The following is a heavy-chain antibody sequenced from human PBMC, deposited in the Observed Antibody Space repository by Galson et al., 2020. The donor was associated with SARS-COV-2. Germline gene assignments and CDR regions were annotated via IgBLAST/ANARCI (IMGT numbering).Heavy chain of an antibody. CDR2: IKQDGSEK. D-gene: IGHD3-22*01. CDR3: ARDLWGRHCGSSSGYYYDGFDL. Sequence: QTGGSLRLSCAASGFTFSKYWMTWVRQAPGKGLEWVADIKQDGSEKRYVDSVKGRFTISRDNAKNSLYLQMNSLRAEETAVYYCARDLWGRHCGSSSGYYYDGFDLWGRGTLVTVSS. CDR1: GFTFSKYW. J-gene: IGHJ2*01. V-gene: IGHV3-7*01.